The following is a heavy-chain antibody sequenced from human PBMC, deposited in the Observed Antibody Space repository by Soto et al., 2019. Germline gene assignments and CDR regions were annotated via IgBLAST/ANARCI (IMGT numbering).Heavy chain of an antibody. D-gene: IGHD5-18*01. CDR2: IYYSGST. J-gene: IGHJ4*02. Sequence: SETLSLTCTVSGGSISSGGYYWSWIRQHPGKGLEWIGYIYYSGSTNYNPSPKSRVTISVDTSKNQFSLKLNSVTAADTAVYYCARAGYSYGTGYYFDYWGQGTLVTVSS. V-gene: IGHV4-61*08. CDR1: GGSISSGGYY. CDR3: ARAGYSYGTGYYFDY.